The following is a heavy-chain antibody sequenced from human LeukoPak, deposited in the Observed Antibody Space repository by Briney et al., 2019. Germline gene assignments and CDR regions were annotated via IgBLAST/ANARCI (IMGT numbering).Heavy chain of an antibody. CDR1: GFTFHNNG. V-gene: IGHV3-23*01. Sequence: PGGSLRLSCAASGFTFHNNGMSWVRQAPGKGLEWVSAISGSSRSTYHAESVKGRFTISRDNSKNTLYLQMNSLRAEDTAVYYCASAPGRDGIFDYWGQGTLVTVSS. D-gene: IGHD5-24*01. CDR3: ASAPGRDGIFDY. J-gene: IGHJ4*02. CDR2: ISGSSRST.